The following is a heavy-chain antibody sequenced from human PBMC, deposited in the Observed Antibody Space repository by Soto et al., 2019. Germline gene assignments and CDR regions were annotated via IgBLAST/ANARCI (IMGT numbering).Heavy chain of an antibody. J-gene: IGHJ6*02. CDR1: GITFSTYA. CDR3: AKGYGSDIYYVPNNYGMDV. Sequence: PGGSLRLSCEASGITFSTYAMSWVRQAPGKGLEWVSGISGSGGNSYYADSVKGRFTISRDNSKNTLYLQMNTLRAENTAKYYCAKGYGSDIYYVPNNYGMDVWGQGTTVTVSS. CDR2: ISGSGGNS. D-gene: IGHD3-10*01. V-gene: IGHV3-23*01.